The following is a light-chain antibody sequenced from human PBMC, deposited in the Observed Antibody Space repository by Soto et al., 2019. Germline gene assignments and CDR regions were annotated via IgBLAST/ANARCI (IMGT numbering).Light chain of an antibody. CDR1: QSVSSN. V-gene: IGKV3-15*01. Sequence: IGSTQSPATLSVSPGDRATLSCRASQSVSSNLAWYQQKPGQAPRILIYAASTRATGIPARFSGSGSGTEFTLTISSLQSEDFAVYYCQQYKIWWAFGQGTKVDI. CDR3: QQYKIWWA. J-gene: IGKJ1*01. CDR2: AAS.